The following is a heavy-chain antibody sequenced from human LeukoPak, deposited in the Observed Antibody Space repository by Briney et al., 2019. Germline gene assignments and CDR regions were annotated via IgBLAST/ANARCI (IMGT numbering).Heavy chain of an antibody. CDR1: GGSFSGYY. D-gene: IGHD6-6*01. J-gene: IGHJ6*03. CDR3: ARHGIAARPLYYYYYYMDV. V-gene: IGHV4-34*01. Sequence: SETLSLTCAVYGGSFSGYYWSWIRQHPGKGLEWIGEINHSGSTNYNPSLKSRVTISVDTSKNQFSLKLSSVTAADTAVYYCARHGIAARPLYYYYYYMDVWGKGTTVTVSS. CDR2: INHSGST.